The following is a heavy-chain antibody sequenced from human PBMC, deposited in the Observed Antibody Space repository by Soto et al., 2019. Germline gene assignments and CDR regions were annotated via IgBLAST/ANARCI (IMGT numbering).Heavy chain of an antibody. J-gene: IGHJ5*02. D-gene: IGHD2-8*01. Sequence: ASVKVSCKASGYTFTSYPTHWVRQAPGQRLEWMGWIDAGNGNTKYSQKFRGRVTFTTNTSVSTAYMELSSLISEDTAVYYCARGVLTVNYEHNWFGPWGQGTLVTVSS. CDR1: GYTFTSYP. CDR2: IDAGNGNT. V-gene: IGHV1-3*01. CDR3: ARGVLTVNYEHNWFGP.